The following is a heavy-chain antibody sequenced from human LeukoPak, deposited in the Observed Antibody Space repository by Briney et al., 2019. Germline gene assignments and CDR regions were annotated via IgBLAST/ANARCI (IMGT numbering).Heavy chain of an antibody. CDR1: GDSISTSSYY. CDR2: ISSSSSYI. Sequence: ETLSLTCTVSGDSISTSSYYWDWIRQPPGKGLEWVSSISSSSSYIYYADSVKGRFTISRDNAKNSLYLQMNSLRAEDTAVYYCARGFPYGDSDNTFFDYWGQGTLVTVSS. CDR3: ARGFPYGDSDNTFFDY. J-gene: IGHJ4*02. V-gene: IGHV3-21*01. D-gene: IGHD4-17*01.